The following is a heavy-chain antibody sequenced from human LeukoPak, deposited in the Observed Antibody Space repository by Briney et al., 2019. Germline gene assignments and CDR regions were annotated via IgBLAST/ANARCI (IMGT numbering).Heavy chain of an antibody. J-gene: IGHJ4*02. CDR3: ARAHSYYCSGTSCYTGEGY. CDR1: GFTFSSYS. CDR2: ISSSSSYI. Sequence: PGGSLRLSCAASGFTFSSYSMNWVRQAPGKGLEWVSSISSSSSYIYYADSVKGRFTISRDNAKNSLYLQMNSLRAEDTAVYYCARAHSYYCSGTSCYTGEGYWGQGTLVTVSS. D-gene: IGHD2-2*02. V-gene: IGHV3-21*01.